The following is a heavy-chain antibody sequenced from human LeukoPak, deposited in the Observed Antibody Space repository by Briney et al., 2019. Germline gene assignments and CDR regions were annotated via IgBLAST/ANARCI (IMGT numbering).Heavy chain of an antibody. V-gene: IGHV4-39*01. CDR1: GGSVSSTTYY. D-gene: IGHD3-10*01. Sequence: PSETLSLTCTVSGGSVSSTTYYWSWIRQPPGKGLEWIASINYSGSTYYNPSLKSRVTISVDTSENRFSLKLSSVTAADTAVYYCARYVAYGSGKYYFDYWGQGTLVTVSS. CDR3: ARYVAYGSGKYYFDY. J-gene: IGHJ4*02. CDR2: INYSGST.